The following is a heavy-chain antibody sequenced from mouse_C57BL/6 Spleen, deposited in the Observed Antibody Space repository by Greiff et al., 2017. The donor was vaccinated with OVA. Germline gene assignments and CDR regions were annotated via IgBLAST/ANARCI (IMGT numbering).Heavy chain of an antibody. J-gene: IGHJ3*01. V-gene: IGHV1-52*01. CDR3: ARGDYAWFAY. CDR1: GYTFTSYW. Sequence: QVHVKQPGAELVRPGSSVKLSCKASGYTFTSYWMHWVKQRPIQGLEWIGNIDPSDSETHYNQKFKDKATLTVDKSSSTAYMQLSSLTSEDSAVYYCARGDYAWFAYWGQGTLVTVSA. CDR2: IDPSDSET. D-gene: IGHD2-4*01.